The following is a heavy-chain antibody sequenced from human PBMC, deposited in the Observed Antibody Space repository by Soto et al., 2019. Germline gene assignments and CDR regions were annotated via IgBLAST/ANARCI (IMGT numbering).Heavy chain of an antibody. V-gene: IGHV4-59*01. Sequence: QVQLQESGPGLVKPSETLSLTCRVSGGSMSGYYWSWIRQAPGKGLEWIGYVYYTGSITYNPSLQSRVTISVDTSIKQFSLSLRLATAADTAVYFCARSIAVPSSHIDHWGQGIRVTVSS. CDR1: GGSMSGYY. J-gene: IGHJ4*02. D-gene: IGHD6-6*01. CDR3: ARSIAVPSSHIDH. CDR2: VYYTGSI.